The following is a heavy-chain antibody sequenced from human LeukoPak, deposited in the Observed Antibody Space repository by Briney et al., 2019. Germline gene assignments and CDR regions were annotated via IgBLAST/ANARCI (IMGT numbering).Heavy chain of an antibody. CDR2: IYHRRT. V-gene: IGHV4-38-2*02. D-gene: IGHD3-16*01. CDR3: ARESGSYLWRSWLNP. CDR1: GYSISSGYY. J-gene: IGHJ5*02. Sequence: SETLSLTCTVSGYSISSGYYWGWIRQPPGKGLEWIGSIYHRRTFYNPSLKSRVTISVDTSKNQFSLKLNSVTAADTAVYYCARESGSYLWRSWLNPWGQGTLVTVSS.